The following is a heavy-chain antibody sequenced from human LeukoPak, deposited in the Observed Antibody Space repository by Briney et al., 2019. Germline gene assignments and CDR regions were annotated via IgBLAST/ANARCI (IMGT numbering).Heavy chain of an antibody. Sequence: ASVKVSCKSSGYPFTSFAIHWVRQAPGQGLEWMGWINTNTGNPTYAQGFTGRFVFSLDTSVSTAYLQISSLKAEDTAVYYCARPPYSSGWYQDAFDIWGQGTMVSVSS. V-gene: IGHV7-4-1*02. D-gene: IGHD6-19*01. CDR2: INTNTGNP. J-gene: IGHJ3*02. CDR1: GYPFTSFA. CDR3: ARPPYSSGWYQDAFDI.